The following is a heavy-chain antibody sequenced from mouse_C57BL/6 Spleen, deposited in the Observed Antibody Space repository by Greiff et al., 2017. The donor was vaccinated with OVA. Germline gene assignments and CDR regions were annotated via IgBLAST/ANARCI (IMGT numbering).Heavy chain of an antibody. D-gene: IGHD1-1*01. CDR3: ARYIPRDYYGSSWVNYFDY. Sequence: EVKLVESGGGLVQPGGSLSLSCAASGFTFTDYYMSWVRQPPGKALEWLGFIRNKANGYTTEYSASVKGRFTISRDNSQSILYLQMNALRAEDSATYYCARYIPRDYYGSSWVNYFDYWGQGTTLTVSS. J-gene: IGHJ2*01. V-gene: IGHV7-3*01. CDR1: GFTFTDYY. CDR2: IRNKANGYTT.